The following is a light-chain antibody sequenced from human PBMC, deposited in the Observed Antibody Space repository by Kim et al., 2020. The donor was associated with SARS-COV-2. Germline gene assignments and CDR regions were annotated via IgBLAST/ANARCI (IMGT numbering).Light chain of an antibody. V-gene: IGLV10-54*04. CDR1: HNNVGNQG. Sequence: QTATLTCTGTHNNVGNQGAAWLQQHQGHPPKLLSYRNNNRPSGISERFSASRSGDTASLTITGLQPEDETDYYCSAWDSSLNVWVFGGGTQLTVL. CDR3: SAWDSSLNVWV. J-gene: IGLJ3*02. CDR2: RNN.